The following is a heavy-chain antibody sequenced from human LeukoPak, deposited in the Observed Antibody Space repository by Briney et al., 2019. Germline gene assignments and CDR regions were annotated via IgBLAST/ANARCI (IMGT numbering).Heavy chain of an antibody. CDR3: ARDVLAARHPAYFDY. CDR1: GYTFTSYY. J-gene: IGHJ4*02. CDR2: INPSGGST. V-gene: IGHV1-46*01. Sequence: ASVKVSCKASGYTFTSYYMHWVRQAPGQGLEWMGIINPSGGSTSYAQKFQGRVTMTRDTSTSTVYMELSSLRSDDTAVYYCARDVLAARHPAYFDYWGQGTLVTVSS. D-gene: IGHD6-6*01.